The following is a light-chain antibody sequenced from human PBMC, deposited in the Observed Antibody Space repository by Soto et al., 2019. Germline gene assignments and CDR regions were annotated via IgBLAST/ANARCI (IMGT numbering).Light chain of an antibody. CDR3: QQYASSTGT. Sequence: EIVLTQSPGTLSLSPGEGATLSCRASQSVSSSYLAWYQQKPGQAPRLLIYGASSRATGIPDRFSGSGSGTDFTLTIGRLEPEDFAVYYCQQYASSTGTFGQGTKVEIK. J-gene: IGKJ1*01. V-gene: IGKV3-20*01. CDR2: GAS. CDR1: QSVSSSY.